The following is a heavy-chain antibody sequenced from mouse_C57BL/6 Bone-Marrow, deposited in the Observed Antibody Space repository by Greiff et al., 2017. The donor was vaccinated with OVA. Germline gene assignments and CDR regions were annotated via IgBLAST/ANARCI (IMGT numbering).Heavy chain of an antibody. Sequence: EVKVVESGGGLVKPGGSLKLSCAASGFTFSDYGMHWVRQAPEKGLEWVAYISSGSSTIYYADTVKGRFTISRDNAKNTLFLQMTSLRSEDTAMYYCARLGDYSWFAYWGQGTLVTVSA. J-gene: IGHJ3*01. CDR2: ISSGSSTI. CDR1: GFTFSDYG. D-gene: IGHD1-1*01. CDR3: ARLGDYSWFAY. V-gene: IGHV5-17*01.